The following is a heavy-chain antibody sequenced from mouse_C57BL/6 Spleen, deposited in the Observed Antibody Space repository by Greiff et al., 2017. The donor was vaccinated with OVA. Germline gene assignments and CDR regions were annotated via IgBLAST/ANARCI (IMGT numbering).Heavy chain of an antibody. Sequence: EVQLVESGGGLVQPKGSLKLSCAASGFSFTTYAMNWVRQAPGKGLEWVARIRSKSNNYATYYADSVKDRFTISRDDSESMLYLQMNNLKTEDTAMYYCVRHRGRGYAMDYWGQGTSVTVSS. CDR1: GFSFTTYA. CDR3: VRHRGRGYAMDY. D-gene: IGHD3-3*01. J-gene: IGHJ4*01. CDR2: IRSKSNNYAT. V-gene: IGHV10-1*01.